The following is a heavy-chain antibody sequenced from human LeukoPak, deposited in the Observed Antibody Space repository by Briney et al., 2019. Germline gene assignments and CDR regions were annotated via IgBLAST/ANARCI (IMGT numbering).Heavy chain of an antibody. CDR1: GGSISSYY. V-gene: IGHV4-59*01. CDR2: IYYSGST. Sequence: SETLSLTCTVSGGSISSYYWSWIRQPPGKGLEWIGYIYYSGSTNYNPSLKSRVTISLDTSKNQFSLKQSSVPAADAAVFYCSRVDSSNWYEYRGYFDYWGKGTRVTVSS. CDR3: SRVDSSNWYEYRGYFDY. D-gene: IGHD6-13*01. J-gene: IGHJ4*02.